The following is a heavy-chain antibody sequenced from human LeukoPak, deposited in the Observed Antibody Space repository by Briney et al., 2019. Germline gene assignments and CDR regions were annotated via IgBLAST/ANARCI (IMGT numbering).Heavy chain of an antibody. CDR1: GYTFTGYY. J-gene: IGHJ3*02. CDR3: ARPDSSSWFLDDAFDI. V-gene: IGHV1-2*06. D-gene: IGHD6-13*01. Sequence: ASVKVSCKAPGYTFTGYYMHWVRQAPGQGLEWMGRINPNSGGTNYAQKFQGRVTMTRDTSISTAYMELSRLRSDDTAVYYCARPDSSSWFLDDAFDIWGQGTMVTVSS. CDR2: INPNSGGT.